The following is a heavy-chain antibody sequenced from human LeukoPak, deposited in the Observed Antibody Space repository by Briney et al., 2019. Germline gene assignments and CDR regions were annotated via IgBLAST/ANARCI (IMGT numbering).Heavy chain of an antibody. V-gene: IGHV3-11*03. J-gene: IGHJ6*02. CDR1: GFTFSDYY. CDR2: ISSSSSYT. CDR3: ARSPSNVCRYYYYGMDV. D-gene: IGHD5/OR15-5a*01. Sequence: GGSLRLSCAASGFTFSDYYMSWIRQAPGKGLEWVSYISSSSSYTNYADSVKGRFTISRDNAKNSLYLQMNSLRAENTAVYYCARSPSNVCRYYYYGMDVWGQGTTVTVSS.